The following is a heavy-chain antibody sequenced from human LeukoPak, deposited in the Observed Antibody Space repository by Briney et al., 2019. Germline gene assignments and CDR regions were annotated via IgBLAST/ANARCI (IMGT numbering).Heavy chain of an antibody. Sequence: GRSLRLSCAASGFTFSSYAMHWVREAPGKGVEGVAVISYDGSNKYYADSVKGRFTISRDNSKNTLYLQMNSLRAEDTAVYYCVAGDWGARDSFDLWGRGTMVTVSS. CDR3: VAGDWGARDSFDL. CDR2: ISYDGSNK. V-gene: IGHV3-30*04. CDR1: GFTFSSYA. D-gene: IGHD2-21*02. J-gene: IGHJ3*01.